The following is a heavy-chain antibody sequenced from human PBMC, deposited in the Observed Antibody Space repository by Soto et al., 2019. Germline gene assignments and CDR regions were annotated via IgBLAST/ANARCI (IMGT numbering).Heavy chain of an antibody. Sequence: SETLSLTCTVSGGSISSGDYYWSWIRQPPGKGLEWIGYIYYSGSTYYNPSLKGRVTISVDTSKNQFSLKLSSVTAADTAVYYCASLPHYYGSGSYNYWGQGTLVTVSS. V-gene: IGHV4-30-4*01. D-gene: IGHD3-10*01. CDR2: IYYSGST. CDR1: GGSISSGDYY. CDR3: ASLPHYYGSGSYNY. J-gene: IGHJ4*02.